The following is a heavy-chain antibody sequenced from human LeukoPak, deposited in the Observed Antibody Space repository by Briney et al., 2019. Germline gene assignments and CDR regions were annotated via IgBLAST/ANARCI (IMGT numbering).Heavy chain of an antibody. D-gene: IGHD1-1*01. J-gene: IGHJ5*02. CDR3: ARGPGYPSNWFDP. Sequence: GGSLRLSCAASGFTFSSYAMHWVRQAPGKGLEWVAVIWYDGSKKYYAESVRGRFTISRDNSKNTLYVQVNSLRAEDTAMYYCARGPGYPSNWFDPWGQGTLVTVSS. V-gene: IGHV3-33*08. CDR2: IWYDGSKK. CDR1: GFTFSSYA.